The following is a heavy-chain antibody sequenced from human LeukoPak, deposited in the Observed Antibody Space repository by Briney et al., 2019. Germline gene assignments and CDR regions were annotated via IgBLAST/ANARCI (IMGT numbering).Heavy chain of an antibody. CDR2: INPNSGGT. CDR1: GYTFTGYY. Sequence: ASVKVSCKASGYTFTGYYMHWVRQAPGQGLEWMGWINPNSGGTNYAQKFQGRVTMTRDTSISTAYMELSRLRSDDTAVYYCARVKVASRRITMVRGVMYFDYWGQGTLVTVSS. J-gene: IGHJ4*02. D-gene: IGHD3-10*01. CDR3: ARVKVASRRITMVRGVMYFDY. V-gene: IGHV1-2*02.